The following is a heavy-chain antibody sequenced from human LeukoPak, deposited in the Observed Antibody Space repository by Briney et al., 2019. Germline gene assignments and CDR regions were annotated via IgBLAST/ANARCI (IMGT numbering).Heavy chain of an antibody. V-gene: IGHV3-23*01. D-gene: IGHD2/OR15-2a*01. J-gene: IGHJ5*02. CDR1: GVIISGYA. CDR2: INGRGDNT. Sequence: GGSLRLSCAASGVIISGYAMSWVRQAPGKGLEWVSAINGRGDNTYYADFVKGRFTISRDNSKSTVYLQMNSLRTEDTAVYYCAKDRVSPGFNWFDPWGQGTLVTVSS. CDR3: AKDRVSPGFNWFDP.